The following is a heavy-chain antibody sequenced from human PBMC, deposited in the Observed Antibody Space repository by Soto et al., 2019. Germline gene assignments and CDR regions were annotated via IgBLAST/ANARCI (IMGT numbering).Heavy chain of an antibody. CDR3: GRDRVAAVTD. Sequence: EVQLVESGGGLVQPGGSLRLSCAASGFTFSSSWMHWVRQATWKGLVWVSRLNTDGSSTSYADSVRGRFIISRDNAKNTLYLQMNSLRTEDTAVYYCGRDRVAAVTDWGQGTLVTVSS. V-gene: IGHV3-74*01. CDR2: LNTDGSST. CDR1: GFTFSSSW. J-gene: IGHJ4*02. D-gene: IGHD2-2*01.